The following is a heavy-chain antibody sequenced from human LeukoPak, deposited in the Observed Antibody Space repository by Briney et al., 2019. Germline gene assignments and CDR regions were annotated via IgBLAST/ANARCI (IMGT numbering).Heavy chain of an antibody. CDR2: ISAYNGDT. V-gene: IGHV1-18*01. Sequence: ASVKVSCKASGYTFTSHGISWVRQAPGQGREWMGWISAYNGDTKYAQKTQGRVTMTTDASTSTAYMELRSLRSDDTAVYYCARVPSNTSGWFAYLDYWGQGTLVTVSS. CDR1: GYTFTSHG. CDR3: ARVPSNTSGWFAYLDY. D-gene: IGHD6-19*01. J-gene: IGHJ4*02.